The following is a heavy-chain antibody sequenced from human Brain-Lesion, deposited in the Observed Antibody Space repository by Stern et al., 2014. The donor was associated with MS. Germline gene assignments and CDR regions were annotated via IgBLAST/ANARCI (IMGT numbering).Heavy chain of an antibody. CDR2: INPNTGGT. J-gene: IGHJ6*02. Sequence: QDQLVQSGAEVKKPGASVKVSCKTSGYIFTGYYIHWVRQAPGQGLEWMAWINPNTGGTTYAQKVQGRVTMSRDTSISTAYVELSSLTSDDTAVYYCARDQRGITIFGVVTDYYYLGMDVWGQGTTVTVSS. CDR1: GYIFTGYY. D-gene: IGHD3-3*01. V-gene: IGHV1-2*02. CDR3: ARDQRGITIFGVVTDYYYLGMDV.